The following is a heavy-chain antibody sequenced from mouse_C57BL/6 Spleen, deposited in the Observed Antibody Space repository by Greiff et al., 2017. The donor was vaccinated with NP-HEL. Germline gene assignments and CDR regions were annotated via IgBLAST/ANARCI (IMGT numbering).Heavy chain of an antibody. CDR2: IDPSDSET. CDR1: GYTFTSYW. D-gene: IGHD2-3*01. CDR3: ARGRLLRWYFDV. J-gene: IGHJ1*03. Sequence: QVQLQQPGAELVRPGSSVKLSCKASGYTFTSYWMHWVKQRPIQGLEWIGNIDPSDSETHYNQKFKDKATLTVDKSSSTAYMQLSSLTSEDSAVYYCARGRLLRWYFDVWGTGTTVTVSS. V-gene: IGHV1-52*01.